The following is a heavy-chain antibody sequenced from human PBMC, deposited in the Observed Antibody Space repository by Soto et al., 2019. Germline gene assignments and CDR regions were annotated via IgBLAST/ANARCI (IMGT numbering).Heavy chain of an antibody. V-gene: IGHV1-46*03. Sequence: QVQLVQSGAEVKKPGASVKVSCKASGYTFTSYYIHWVRQAPGQGLEWMGIVNPSVGSTSYAQQFQGRVTMTRDTSTSTAYMELSSLRSEDTAVYYCSTPGYRTGWSSYAMGVWGQGTTVTVSS. CDR1: GYTFTSYY. CDR3: STPGYRTGWSSYAMGV. J-gene: IGHJ6*02. D-gene: IGHD6-19*01. CDR2: VNPSVGST.